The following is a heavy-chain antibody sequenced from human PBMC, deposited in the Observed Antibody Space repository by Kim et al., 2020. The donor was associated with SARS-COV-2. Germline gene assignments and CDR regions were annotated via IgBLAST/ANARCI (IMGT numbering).Heavy chain of an antibody. D-gene: IGHD3-22*01. J-gene: IGHJ4*02. Sequence: KLQGRVTMTTDTSTSTAYMELRSLRSDDTAVYYCARGWGDYYDSSGYLDYWGQGTLVTVSS. CDR3: ARGWGDYYDSSGYLDY. V-gene: IGHV1-18*01.